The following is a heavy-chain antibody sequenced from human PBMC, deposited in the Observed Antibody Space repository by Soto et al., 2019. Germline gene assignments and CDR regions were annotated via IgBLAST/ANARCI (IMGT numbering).Heavy chain of an antibody. J-gene: IGHJ4*02. CDR2: IIPILGIA. CDR3: ASEDSSGYYSFDY. V-gene: IGHV1-69*02. CDR1: GGTFSSYT. Sequence: QVQLVQSGAEVKKPGSSVKVSCKASGGTFSSYTISWVRQAPGQGLEWMGRIIPILGIANYAQKVQGRVTITADKSTSTAYMELSSLRSEDTAVYYCASEDSSGYYSFDYWGQGTLVTVSS. D-gene: IGHD3-22*01.